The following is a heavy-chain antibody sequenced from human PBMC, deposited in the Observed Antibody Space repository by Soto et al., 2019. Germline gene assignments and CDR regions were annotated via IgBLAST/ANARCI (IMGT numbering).Heavy chain of an antibody. Sequence: GASVKVSCTASGGTFSSYAISWVRQAPGQGLEWMGGIIPIFGTANYAQKFQGRVTITADKSTSTAYMELSSLRSEDTAVYYCARDWKVVVPAAISSYYYYGMDVWGQGTTVTVSS. CDR3: ARDWKVVVPAAISSYYYYGMDV. D-gene: IGHD2-2*02. CDR1: GGTFSSYA. CDR2: IIPIFGTA. J-gene: IGHJ6*02. V-gene: IGHV1-69*06.